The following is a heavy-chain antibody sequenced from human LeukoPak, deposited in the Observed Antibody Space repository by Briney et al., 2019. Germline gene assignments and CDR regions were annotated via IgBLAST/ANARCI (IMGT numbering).Heavy chain of an antibody. CDR1: GFTFSSYW. J-gene: IGHJ6*03. D-gene: IGHD3-3*01. CDR2: IKQDGSEK. CDR3: ARGRRFLEWYYVNYYYYMDV. Sequence: GGSLRLSCAASGFTFSSYWMSWVRQAPGKGLEWVANIKQDGSEKYYVDSVKGRFTISRDNAKNSLYLQMSSLRSEDTAVYYCARGRRFLEWYYVNYYYYMDVWGKGTTVTVSS. V-gene: IGHV3-7*03.